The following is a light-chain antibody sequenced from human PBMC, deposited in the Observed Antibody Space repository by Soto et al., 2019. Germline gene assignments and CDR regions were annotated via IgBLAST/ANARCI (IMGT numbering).Light chain of an antibody. CDR3: QTWGTGVV. CDR2: LNSDGSH. CDR1: SGHSSYA. V-gene: IGLV4-69*01. Sequence: QSVLTQSPSASASLGASVTLTCTRSSGHSSYAIAWHQQQPEKGPRYLMKLNSDGSHSKGHGIPDRFSGSSSGAERYLTISSLQAEDEADYYCQTWGTGVVFGGGTKVTIL. J-gene: IGLJ2*01.